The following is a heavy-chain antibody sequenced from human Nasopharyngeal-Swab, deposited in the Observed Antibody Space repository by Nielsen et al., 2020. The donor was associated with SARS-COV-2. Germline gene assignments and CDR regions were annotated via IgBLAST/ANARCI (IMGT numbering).Heavy chain of an antibody. Sequence: SETLSLTCDVYGGSFSGYYWSWIRQPPGMGLEWIGEINHSGSTNYNPSLKSRVTISVDTSKNQFSLKLSSVTAADTAVYYCAGGGDREPAWYFDLWGRGTLVTVSS. CDR2: INHSGST. D-gene: IGHD1-14*01. CDR1: GGSFSGYY. V-gene: IGHV4-34*01. J-gene: IGHJ2*01. CDR3: AGGGDREPAWYFDL.